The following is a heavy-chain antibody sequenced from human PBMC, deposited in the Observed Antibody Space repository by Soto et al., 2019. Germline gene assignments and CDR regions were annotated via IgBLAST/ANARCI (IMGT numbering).Heavy chain of an antibody. V-gene: IGHV1-69*02. CDR3: ARAPEIRNKYCSGGSCYPRNAFDI. D-gene: IGHD2-15*01. CDR2: IIPILGIA. J-gene: IGHJ3*02. CDR1: GGTFSSYT. Sequence: QVQLVQSGAEVKKPGSSVKVSCKASGGTFSSYTISWVRQAPGQGLEWMGRIIPILGIANYAQKFQGRVTITADKSTSTAYMELSSLRSEDTAVYYCARAPEIRNKYCSGGSCYPRNAFDIWGQGTMVTVSS.